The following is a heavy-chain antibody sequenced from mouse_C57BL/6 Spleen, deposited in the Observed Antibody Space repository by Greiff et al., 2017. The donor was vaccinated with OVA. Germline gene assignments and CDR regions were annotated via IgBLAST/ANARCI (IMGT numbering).Heavy chain of an antibody. D-gene: IGHD1-1*01. Sequence: QVQLQQSGPELVKPGASVKISCKASGYAFSSSWMNWVKQRPGKGLEWIGRIYPGDGDTNYNGKFKGKATLTADKSSSTAYMQLSSLTSEDSAVYFCARSGITPFFGCWGQGTTLTVSS. CDR3: ARSGITPFFGC. V-gene: IGHV1-82*01. CDR2: IYPGDGDT. CDR1: GYAFSSSW. J-gene: IGHJ2*01.